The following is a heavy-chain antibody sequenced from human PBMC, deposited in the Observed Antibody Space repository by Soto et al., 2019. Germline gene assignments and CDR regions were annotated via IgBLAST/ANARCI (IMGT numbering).Heavy chain of an antibody. J-gene: IGHJ3*02. CDR3: ARTYYYDSSGRPRSVFDI. CDR1: GGSISSSNW. CDR2: IYHSGST. Sequence: SETLSLTCAVSGGSISSSNWWSWVRQPPGKGLEWIGEIYHSGSTNYNPSLKSRVTISVDKSKNQFSLKLSSVTAADTAVYYCARTYYYDSSGRPRSVFDIWGQGTMVTVSS. D-gene: IGHD3-22*01. V-gene: IGHV4-4*02.